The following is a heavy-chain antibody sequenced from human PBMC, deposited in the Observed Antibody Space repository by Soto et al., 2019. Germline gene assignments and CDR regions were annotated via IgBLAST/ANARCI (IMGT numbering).Heavy chain of an antibody. J-gene: IGHJ5*02. CDR3: ASSYDFWSELWFGEEDRKFDP. CDR2: ISYDGSNK. V-gene: IGHV3-30-3*01. D-gene: IGHD3-3*01. Sequence: PGGSLRLSCAASGFTFSSYAMHWVRQAPGKGLEWVAVISYDGSNKYYADSVKGRFTISRDNSKNTLYLQMNSLRAEDTAVYYCASSYDFWSELWFGEEDRKFDPWGQGTLVTVSS. CDR1: GFTFSSYA.